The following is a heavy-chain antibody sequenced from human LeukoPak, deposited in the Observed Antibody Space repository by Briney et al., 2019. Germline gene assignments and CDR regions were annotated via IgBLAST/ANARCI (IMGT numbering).Heavy chain of an antibody. D-gene: IGHD3-22*01. J-gene: IGHJ5*02. Sequence: ASVKVSCKASGYTFTSYDINWVPQATGQGLEWMGWMNPNSGNTGYAQKFQGRDTMTRNTSISTAYMELSSLRSEDTAVYYCAREYYDSSGQGTVDPWGQGTLVTVSS. CDR2: MNPNSGNT. CDR3: AREYYDSSGQGTVDP. V-gene: IGHV1-8*01. CDR1: GYTFTSYD.